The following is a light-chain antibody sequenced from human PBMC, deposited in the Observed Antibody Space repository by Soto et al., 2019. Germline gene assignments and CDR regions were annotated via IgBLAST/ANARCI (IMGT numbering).Light chain of an antibody. J-gene: IGKJ1*01. CDR3: QGFDGSIWT. CDR2: GAS. Sequence: EIVLTQSPGTLSLSPGERATLSCRASQSVSSNKLAWYQHKPGQAPRLVIYGASGRATGIPNRFSGSGSGPDFTFTITRLEPEDVAVYYCQGFDGSIWTFGQGTKVDIK. V-gene: IGKV3-20*01. CDR1: QSVSSNK.